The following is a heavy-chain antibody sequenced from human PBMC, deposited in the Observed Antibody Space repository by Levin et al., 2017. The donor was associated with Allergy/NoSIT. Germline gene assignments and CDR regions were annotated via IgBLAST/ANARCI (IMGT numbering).Heavy chain of an antibody. CDR3: AGSGNRNYFDTRASYLAY. J-gene: IGHJ4*02. CDR2: INHSGGA. Sequence: SQTLSLTCAVSGASFSGYSYTWIRQPPGRGLEWIGEINHSGGATYNPSLKSRVTISVDTSKSQFSLKLSSVTAADTAVYYCAGSGNRNYFDTRASYLAYWGQGSLVTVSS. D-gene: IGHD3-22*01. V-gene: IGHV4-34*01. CDR1: GASFSGYS.